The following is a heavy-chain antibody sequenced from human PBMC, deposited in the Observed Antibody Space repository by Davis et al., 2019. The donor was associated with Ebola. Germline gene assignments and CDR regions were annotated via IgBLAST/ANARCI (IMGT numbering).Heavy chain of an antibody. CDR1: GFTFSSYA. D-gene: IGHD3-16*01. CDR3: AKDPTGSFGRLPY. Sequence: GESLKISCAASGFTFSSYAMSWVRQVPGKGLEWVSAISGSGGSTYYADSVKGRFTISRDNSKNTLYLQMNSLRAEDTAVYYCAKDPTGSFGRLPYWGQGTLVTVSS. J-gene: IGHJ4*02. CDR2: ISGSGGST. V-gene: IGHV3-23*01.